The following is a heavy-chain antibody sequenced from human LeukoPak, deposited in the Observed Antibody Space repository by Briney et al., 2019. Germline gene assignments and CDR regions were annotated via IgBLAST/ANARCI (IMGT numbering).Heavy chain of an antibody. V-gene: IGHV1-2*02. CDR2: INPNSGGT. Sequence: GASVKVSCKASGYTFTGYYMHCVRQAPGQGLEWMGWINPNSGGTNYAQKFQGRVTMTRDTSISTAYMELSRLRSDDTAVYYCASTRHYYDSSGPFDYWGQGTLVTVSS. CDR3: ASTRHYYDSSGPFDY. J-gene: IGHJ4*02. D-gene: IGHD3-22*01. CDR1: GYTFTGYY.